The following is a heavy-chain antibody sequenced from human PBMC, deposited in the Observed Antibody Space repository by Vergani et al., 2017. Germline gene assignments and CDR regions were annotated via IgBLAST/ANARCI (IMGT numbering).Heavy chain of an antibody. CDR2: ISNSGNTI. CDR1: FSFSDHY. V-gene: IGHV3-11*01. CDR3: ARDHRDYNNYPGTFDI. D-gene: IGHD5-24*01. J-gene: IGHJ3*02. Sequence: FSFSDHYMTWIRQAPGKGLEWVSYISNSGNTIEYADSVKGRFSISRDNAKSSLFLQMDSLRAEDTAAYYCARDHRDYNNYPGTFDIWGQGSMVTVSS.